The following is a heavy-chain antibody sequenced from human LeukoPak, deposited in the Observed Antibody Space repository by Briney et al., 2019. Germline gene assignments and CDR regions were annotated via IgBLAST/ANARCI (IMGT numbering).Heavy chain of an antibody. CDR1: GGSLSSSSYY. Sequence: PSETLSLTCTVSGGSLSSSSYYWGWLRQPPGKGLEWIGTIVYSGSTYYNPSLNSRATISVDPSKNLFSLNLSSVTAADTAVYYCGTQILLCHYYWGQGTLVTVSS. CDR3: GTQILLCHYY. CDR2: IVYSGST. J-gene: IGHJ4*02. V-gene: IGHV4-39*01. D-gene: IGHD2-15*01.